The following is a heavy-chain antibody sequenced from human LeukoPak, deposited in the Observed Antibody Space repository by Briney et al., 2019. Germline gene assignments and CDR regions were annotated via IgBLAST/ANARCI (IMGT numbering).Heavy chain of an antibody. J-gene: IGHJ5*02. CDR1: GGSISSGGYY. V-gene: IGHV4-31*03. D-gene: IGHD2-2*01. Sequence: SETLSLTCTVSGGSISSGGYYWSWIRQHPGKGLEWIGYIYYSGSTYYNPSLKSRVTISVDTSKNQFSLKLSSVTAADTAVYYCARVEFHCSSTSCEEGWFDPRGQGTLVTVSS. CDR3: ARVEFHCSSTSCEEGWFDP. CDR2: IYYSGST.